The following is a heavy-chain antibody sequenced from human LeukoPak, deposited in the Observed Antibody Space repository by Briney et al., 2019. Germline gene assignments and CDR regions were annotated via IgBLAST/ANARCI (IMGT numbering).Heavy chain of an antibody. Sequence: SVKVSCKASGGTFSSYAISWVRQAPGHGLEWMGGIIPIFGTANYAQKFQGRVTITADESTSTAYMELSSRRSEDTAVYYCARAPQVYYGSGSYYPIWGEGTLVTVSS. CDR1: GGTFSSYA. D-gene: IGHD3-10*01. CDR3: ARAPQVYYGSGSYYPI. J-gene: IGHJ4*02. CDR2: IIPIFGTA. V-gene: IGHV1-69*13.